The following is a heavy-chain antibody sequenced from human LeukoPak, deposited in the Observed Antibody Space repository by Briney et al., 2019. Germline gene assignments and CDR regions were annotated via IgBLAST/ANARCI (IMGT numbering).Heavy chain of an antibody. J-gene: IGHJ4*02. CDR1: GYTFTSYG. D-gene: IGHD1-26*01. V-gene: IGHV1-18*01. Sequence: GASVKVSCKASGYTFTSYGISWVRQAPGQGLGWMGWISANNGNTKYNTKYAQNLQGRVTMTTDISTSTAYMELRTLRSDDTAVYYCARDRDRSGSQSYWGQGTLVTVSS. CDR3: ARDRDRSGSQSY. CDR2: ISANNGNTKYNT.